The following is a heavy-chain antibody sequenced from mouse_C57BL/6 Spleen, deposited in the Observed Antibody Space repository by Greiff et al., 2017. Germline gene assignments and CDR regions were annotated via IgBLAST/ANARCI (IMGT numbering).Heavy chain of an antibody. CDR3: TDCSSNYYAMDY. V-gene: IGHV6-3*01. J-gene: IGHJ4*01. Sequence: EVMLVESGGGLVQPGGSMKLSCVASGFTFSNYWMNWVRQSPEKGLAWVAQIRLKSDNYATHYAESVKGRFTISRDDSKNSVYLKMKNLKAEDTVIYYSTDCSSNYYAMDYWGQGTSVTVSS. CDR2: IRLKSDNYAT. D-gene: IGHD1-1*01. CDR1: GFTFSNYW.